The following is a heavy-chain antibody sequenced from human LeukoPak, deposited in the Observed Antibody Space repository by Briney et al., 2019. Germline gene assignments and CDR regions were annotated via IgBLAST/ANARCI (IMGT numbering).Heavy chain of an antibody. Sequence: GGSLRLSCAASGFTFSSYGMNWVRQAPGKGLEWASSIGSTSSYIYYADSVKGRFTTSRDNAKNSLYLQMNSLRAEDTAVYYCARRYYDSGGYSDHWGQGTLVTVSS. CDR2: IGSTSSYI. D-gene: IGHD3-22*01. CDR3: ARRYYDSGGYSDH. CDR1: GFTFSSYG. J-gene: IGHJ5*02. V-gene: IGHV3-21*01.